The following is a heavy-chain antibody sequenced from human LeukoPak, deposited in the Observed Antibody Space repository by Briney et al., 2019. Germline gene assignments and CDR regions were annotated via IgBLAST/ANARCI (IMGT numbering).Heavy chain of an antibody. D-gene: IGHD6-19*01. Sequence: SETLSLTCSVSGDSVTNNYWSWIRQPAGKGLEWIARIIYTSGNTDYNPSLRSRVTISVDTSKDQLSLKLSSVTAADTAVYYCARDGQGSGWSSYYFDYWGQGTLVTVSS. CDR1: GDSVTNNY. CDR3: ARDGQGSGWSSYYFDY. V-gene: IGHV4-4*07. CDR2: IIYTSGNT. J-gene: IGHJ4*02.